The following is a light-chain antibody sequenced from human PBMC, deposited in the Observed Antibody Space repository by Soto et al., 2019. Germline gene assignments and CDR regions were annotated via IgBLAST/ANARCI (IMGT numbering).Light chain of an antibody. CDR2: KAS. J-gene: IGKJ1*01. V-gene: IGKV1-5*03. CDR1: QSISPW. CDR3: QQYHTYPWT. Sequence: DIQMTQCHSTLSASVGDRVTITCRASQSISPWLAWYQQKPGEVPKLLIYKASSLQSGVSSRFSGSGSGTEFTVTISSLQPDDFATYYCQQYHTYPWTFGQGTKVEIK.